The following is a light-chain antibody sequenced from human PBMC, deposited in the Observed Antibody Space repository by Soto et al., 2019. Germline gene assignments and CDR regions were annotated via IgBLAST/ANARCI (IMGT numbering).Light chain of an antibody. CDR2: QDD. V-gene: IGLV3-1*01. Sequence: SYELTQPPSVSVSPGQTASITCSGDKLGDKYACWYQQKPGQSPVLVIYQDDKRSSGIPERFSGSNSGNTATLTISGTQAMDEADYYCQTWDNSRNVVFGGGTKLTVL. J-gene: IGLJ2*01. CDR3: QTWDNSRNVV. CDR1: KLGDKY.